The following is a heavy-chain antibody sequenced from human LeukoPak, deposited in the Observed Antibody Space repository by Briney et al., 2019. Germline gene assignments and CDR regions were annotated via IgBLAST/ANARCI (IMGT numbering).Heavy chain of an antibody. CDR1: GFTFSDYC. Sequence: PGGSLRLSCAAYGFTFSDYCMNWVRQAPGKGLEWVAIIKHDGSEKYFVDSERGRFTISRDSARNSLYLQMNSLRAEDTAVYYCARDPGYSYGSYYYYFYYMDVWGKGTTVTVSS. V-gene: IGHV3-7*01. CDR3: ARDPGYSYGSYYYYFYYMDV. CDR2: IKHDGSEK. D-gene: IGHD5-18*01. J-gene: IGHJ6*03.